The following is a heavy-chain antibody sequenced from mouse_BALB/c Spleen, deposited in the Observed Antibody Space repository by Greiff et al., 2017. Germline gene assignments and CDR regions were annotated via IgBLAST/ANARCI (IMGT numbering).Heavy chain of an antibody. Sequence: VKLVESGAELARPGASVKMSCKASGYTFTSYTMHWVKQRPGQGLEWIGYINPSSGYTNYNQKFKDKATLTADKSSSTAYMQLSSLTSEDSAVYYCARVHDGYFDYWGQGTTLTVSS. V-gene: IGHV1-4*01. CDR3: ARVHDGYFDY. CDR2: INPSSGYT. D-gene: IGHD2-3*01. J-gene: IGHJ2*01. CDR1: GYTFTSYT.